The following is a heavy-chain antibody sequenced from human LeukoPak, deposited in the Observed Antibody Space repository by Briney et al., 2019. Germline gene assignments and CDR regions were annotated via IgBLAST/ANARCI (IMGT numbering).Heavy chain of an antibody. J-gene: IGHJ3*02. Sequence: ASVKVSCKASGYTFTSYYMHWVRQAPGQGLEWMGIINPSGGSTSYAQKFQGRVTMTRDTSTSTVYMELSSLRSEDTAVYYCARGGYYDSSGPIVAFDIWGQGTMVTVSS. CDR1: GYTFTSYY. D-gene: IGHD3-22*01. CDR2: INPSGGST. CDR3: ARGGYYDSSGPIVAFDI. V-gene: IGHV1-46*01.